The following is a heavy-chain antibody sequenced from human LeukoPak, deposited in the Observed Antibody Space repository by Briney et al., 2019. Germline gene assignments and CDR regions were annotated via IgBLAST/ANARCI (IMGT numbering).Heavy chain of an antibody. Sequence: ASVKVSCKVSGYTLTELSMHWVRQAPGKGLEWMGGFDPEDGETIYAQKFQGRVTMTEDTSTDTVYMELSSLRSEDTAVYYCARDLIQRYYDSRDDYWGQGTLVTVSS. D-gene: IGHD3-22*01. J-gene: IGHJ4*02. V-gene: IGHV1-24*01. CDR1: GYTLTELS. CDR2: FDPEDGET. CDR3: ARDLIQRYYDSRDDY.